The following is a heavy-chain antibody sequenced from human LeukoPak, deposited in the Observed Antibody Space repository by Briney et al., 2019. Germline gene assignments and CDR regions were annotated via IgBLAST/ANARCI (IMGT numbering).Heavy chain of an antibody. D-gene: IGHD3-9*01. V-gene: IGHV4-59*12. Sequence: SETLSLTCTVSGGSISSYYWSWIRQPPGKGLEWIGYIYYSGSTNYNPSLKSRVTISVDTSKNQFSLKLSSVTAADTAVYYCARDRRRSYDILTGYPDYWGQGTLVTVSS. CDR1: GGSISSYY. J-gene: IGHJ4*02. CDR3: ARDRRRSYDILTGYPDY. CDR2: IYYSGST.